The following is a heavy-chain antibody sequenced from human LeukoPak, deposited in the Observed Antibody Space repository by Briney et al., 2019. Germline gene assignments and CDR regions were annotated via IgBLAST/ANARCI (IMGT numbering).Heavy chain of an antibody. Sequence: ASVKVSCKASGGTSSSYAISWVRQAPGQGLEWMGGIIPIFGTANYAQKFQGRVTITADESASTAYMELSSLRSEDTAVYYCASPSGDRYDFWSGYPHTSMDVWGKGTTVTVSS. CDR3: ASPSGDRYDFWSGYPHTSMDV. CDR1: GGTSSSYA. D-gene: IGHD3-3*01. J-gene: IGHJ6*03. CDR2: IIPIFGTA. V-gene: IGHV1-69*13.